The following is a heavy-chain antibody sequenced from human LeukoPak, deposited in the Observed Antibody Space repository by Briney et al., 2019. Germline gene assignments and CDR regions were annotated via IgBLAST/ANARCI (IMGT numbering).Heavy chain of an antibody. D-gene: IGHD1-1*01. J-gene: IGHJ4*02. V-gene: IGHV3-72*01. CDR1: GFTFSDHY. CDR3: ARVGRNYYFDY. CDR2: SRNKANSYTT. Sequence: GGSLRLSCAASGFTFSDHYMDWVRQAPGKGLEWVGRSRNKANSYTTEYAASVKGRFTISRDDSKSSLYLQMNSLKTEDTAVYFCARVGRNYYFDYWGQGTLVTVSS.